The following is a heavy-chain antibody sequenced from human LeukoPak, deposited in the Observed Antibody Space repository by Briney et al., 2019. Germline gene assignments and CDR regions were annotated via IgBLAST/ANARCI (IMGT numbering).Heavy chain of an antibody. Sequence: SETLSLTCAVYGGSFSGYYWSWIRQPPGKGLEWIGEINHSGSTNYNPSLKSRVTISVDTSKNQFSLKLSSVTAADTAVYYCARGWDQLLARWFDPWGQGTLVAVCS. D-gene: IGHD2-2*01. CDR1: GGSFSGYY. CDR2: INHSGST. V-gene: IGHV4-34*01. CDR3: ARGWDQLLARWFDP. J-gene: IGHJ5*02.